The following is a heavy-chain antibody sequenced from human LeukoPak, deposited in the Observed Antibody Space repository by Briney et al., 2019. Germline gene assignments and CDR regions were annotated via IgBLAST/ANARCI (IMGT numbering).Heavy chain of an antibody. CDR2: IYISGTT. Sequence: SETLSLTCTVSGGSINSSYWSWIRQPAGKGLEWIGRIYISGTTNYNPSLKSRVTMSVDTSKNQFSLKVTSVTAADTAVYYCARWVSHGFDVWGQGTMVTVSS. CDR1: GGSINSSY. V-gene: IGHV4-4*07. J-gene: IGHJ3*01. CDR3: ARWVSHGFDV.